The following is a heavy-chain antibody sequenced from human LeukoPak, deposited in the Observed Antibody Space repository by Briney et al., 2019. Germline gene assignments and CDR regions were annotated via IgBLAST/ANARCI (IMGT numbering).Heavy chain of an antibody. CDR3: AKAIAAAGTFDY. D-gene: IGHD6-13*01. CDR1: GFTFSSYA. CDR2: ISGSGGST. J-gene: IGHJ4*02. Sequence: GGSLRLSCAASGFTFSSYAMSWVRQAPGKGLEWVSAISGSGGSTYYADSVKGRFTISRDNSKNTLYLQMNSLRAKDTAVYYCAKAIAAAGTFDYWGQGTLVTVSS. V-gene: IGHV3-23*01.